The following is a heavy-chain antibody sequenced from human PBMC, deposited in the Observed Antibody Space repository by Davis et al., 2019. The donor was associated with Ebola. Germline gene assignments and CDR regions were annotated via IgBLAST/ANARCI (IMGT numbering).Heavy chain of an antibody. CDR3: ARTTRASGWFLDY. V-gene: IGHV4-59*12. CDR2: SYYSGST. D-gene: IGHD6-19*01. Sequence: SETLSLTCTVSGGSISSYYWSWIRQPPGKGLEWIGYSYYSGSTNYNPSLKSRVTISVDTSKNQFSLKLSSVTAADTAVYYCARTTRASGWFLDYWGQGALVTVSS. J-gene: IGHJ4*02. CDR1: GGSISSYY.